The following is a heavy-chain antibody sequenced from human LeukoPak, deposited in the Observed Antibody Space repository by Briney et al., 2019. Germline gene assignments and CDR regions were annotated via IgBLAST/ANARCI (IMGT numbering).Heavy chain of an antibody. Sequence: PSETLSLTCTVSGGSISSLYWSWIRQPPGKGLEWIGYIYYSGSTNYNPSLKSRVTISVDTSKNQFSLKLRSVTAADTAVYYCARVFDTSSWFHWYFDLWGRGTLVTVSS. D-gene: IGHD6-13*01. J-gene: IGHJ2*01. CDR1: GGSISSLY. V-gene: IGHV4-59*11. CDR3: ARVFDTSSWFHWYFDL. CDR2: IYYSGST.